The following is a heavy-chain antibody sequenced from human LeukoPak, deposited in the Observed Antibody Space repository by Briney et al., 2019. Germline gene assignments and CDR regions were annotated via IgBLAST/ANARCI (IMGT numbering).Heavy chain of an antibody. CDR3: ARRPLGYYYDSSGYYFHDY. V-gene: IGHV4-39*01. Sequence: PSQTLSLTCTVSGGSISSSSYYWGWIRQPPGKGLEWIGSIYYSGSTYYNPSLKSRVTISVDTSKNQFSLKLSSVTAADTAVYYCARRPLGYYYDSSGYYFHDYWGQGTLVTVSS. J-gene: IGHJ4*02. CDR1: GGSISSSSYY. CDR2: IYYSGST. D-gene: IGHD3-22*01.